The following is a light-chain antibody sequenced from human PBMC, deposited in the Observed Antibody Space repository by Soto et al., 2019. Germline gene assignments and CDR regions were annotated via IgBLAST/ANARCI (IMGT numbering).Light chain of an antibody. CDR3: QQYNNWPAIT. J-gene: IGKJ5*01. CDR1: QSIRSN. V-gene: IGKV3D-15*01. Sequence: ELVLTKSPATLSLSPGERAALSCRASQSIRSNLAWYQQKPGQAPRLLIYGASTRATGIPARFSGSGSGTEFTLTINSLQSEDFAVYYCQQYNNWPAITFGQGTRLEIK. CDR2: GAS.